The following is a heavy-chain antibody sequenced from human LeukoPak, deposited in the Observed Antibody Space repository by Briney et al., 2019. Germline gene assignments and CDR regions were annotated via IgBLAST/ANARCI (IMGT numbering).Heavy chain of an antibody. CDR2: IWYDGSNK. J-gene: IGHJ5*02. Sequence: GGSLRLSCAATGFTFSTYGMHWVRQAPGKGLEWVAVIWYDGSNKYYADSVKGRFTISRDNSKNTLYLQMNSLRAEDTAVFYCARGFSSSQHNWFDPWGQGTQVTVSS. V-gene: IGHV3-33*01. CDR3: ARGFSSSQHNWFDP. D-gene: IGHD6-13*01. CDR1: GFTFSTYG.